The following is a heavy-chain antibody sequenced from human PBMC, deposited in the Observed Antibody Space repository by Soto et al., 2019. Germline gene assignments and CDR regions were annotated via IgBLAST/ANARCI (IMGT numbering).Heavy chain of an antibody. J-gene: IGHJ4*02. D-gene: IGHD3-16*01. CDR1: GFTFGDYA. CDR2: IRRNAYGGTT. Sequence: GGSLRLSCTTSGFTFGDYALSWVRQAPGKGLEWVGFIRRNAYGGTTDYAASVKGRFTISRDDSKSIAYLQMNSLRTEDTALYYCTRASSLDFDFWCQGTLGTVSS. CDR3: TRASSLDFDF. V-gene: IGHV3-49*04.